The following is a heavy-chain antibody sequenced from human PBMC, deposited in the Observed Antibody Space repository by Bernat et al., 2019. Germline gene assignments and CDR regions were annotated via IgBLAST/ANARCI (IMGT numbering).Heavy chain of an antibody. CDR2: IYYSWST. CDR1: VSSGSYY. J-gene: IGHJ2*01. Sequence: VSSGSYYWSWIRQPPGNGLEWIGYIYYSWSTNYNPSLKSRVTLSVDTSKNKFSLKLSSVTAADTDGYYCAANRETSGDYWSWYFDLWGR. CDR3: AANRETSGDYWSWYFDL. D-gene: IGHD4-17*01. V-gene: IGHV4-61*01.